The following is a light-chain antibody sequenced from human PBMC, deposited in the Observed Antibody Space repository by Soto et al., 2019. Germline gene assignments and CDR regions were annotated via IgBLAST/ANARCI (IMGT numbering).Light chain of an antibody. CDR1: QSISSW. J-gene: IGKJ1*01. CDR3: QYYKESST. Sequence: DIQMTQSPCTLSASVGDRVTITCRASQSISSWLAWYQQKPGKAPKLLIHEASSSEIGVPPRFSGSGFGTEFTLTISSLQPDDFATYYCQYYKESSTFGQGTRLEIK. V-gene: IGKV1-5*03. CDR2: EAS.